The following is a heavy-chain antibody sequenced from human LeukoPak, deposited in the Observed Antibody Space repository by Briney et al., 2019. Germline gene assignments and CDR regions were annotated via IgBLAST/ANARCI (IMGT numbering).Heavy chain of an antibody. D-gene: IGHD6-6*01. CDR3: AVSDSSSFPDFDY. Sequence: GESLQISCKGSGYSFTSYWIGWVRQMPGKGLEWMGIIYPGDSDTRYSPSFQGQVTISADKSISAAYLQWSSLKASDTAMYYCAVSDSSSFPDFDYWGQGTLVTVSS. V-gene: IGHV5-51*01. CDR2: IYPGDSDT. CDR1: GYSFTSYW. J-gene: IGHJ4*02.